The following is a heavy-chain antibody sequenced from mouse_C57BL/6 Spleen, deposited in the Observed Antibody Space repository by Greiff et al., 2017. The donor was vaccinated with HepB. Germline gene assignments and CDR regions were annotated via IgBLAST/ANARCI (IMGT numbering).Heavy chain of an antibody. D-gene: IGHD1-1*01. V-gene: IGHV1-74*01. Sequence: QVQLQQPGAELVKPGASVKVSCKASGYTFTSYWMHWVKQRPGQGLEWIGRIHPSDSDTNYNRKFKGKATLTVDKSSSPAYMQLSSLTSEDSAVYYCAIGRLYYSHYAMDYWGQGTSVTVSS. CDR2: IHPSDSDT. J-gene: IGHJ4*01. CDR1: GYTFTSYW. CDR3: AIGRLYYSHYAMDY.